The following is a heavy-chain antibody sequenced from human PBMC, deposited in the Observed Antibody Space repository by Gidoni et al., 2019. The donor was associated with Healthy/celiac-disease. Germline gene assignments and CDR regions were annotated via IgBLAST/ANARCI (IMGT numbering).Heavy chain of an antibody. D-gene: IGHD2-21*02. J-gene: IGHJ4*02. V-gene: IGHV3-64*01. CDR2: ISSNGGST. CDR1: GFTFSSYA. CDR3: ARGVVVTTYFDY. Sequence: EVQLVESGGGLVQPGGSLRLSCAASGFTFSSYAMHWVRQAPGKGLEYVSAISSNGGSTYYANSVKGRFTISRDNSKNTLYLQMGSLRAEDMAVYYCARGVVVTTYFDYWGQGTLVTVSS.